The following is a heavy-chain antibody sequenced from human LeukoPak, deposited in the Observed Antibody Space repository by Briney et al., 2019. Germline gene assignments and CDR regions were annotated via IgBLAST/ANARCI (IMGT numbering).Heavy chain of an antibody. CDR3: ARETGAAPGY. D-gene: IGHD6-13*01. J-gene: IGHJ4*02. CDR1: GFTFSPYW. CDR2: INSDGSST. Sequence: GGSLRLSCAASGFTFSPYWMHWVRQAPGKGLVWVSRINSDGSSTGYADSVKGRFTISRDNAKNTLYLQMNSLRTEDTAVYYCARETGAAPGYWGQGTLVTVSS. V-gene: IGHV3-74*01.